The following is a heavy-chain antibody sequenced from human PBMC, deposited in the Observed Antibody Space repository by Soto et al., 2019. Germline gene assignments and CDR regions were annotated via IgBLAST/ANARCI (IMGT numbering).Heavy chain of an antibody. V-gene: IGHV4-34*01. CDR3: ARERITMVRGVIRRPNWFDH. Sequence: SGTLSLTCAVYGGSFSGYYWGWIRQPPGKGLGGGGEINHSGSTNYNPYLKSRVTISVDTSKNQFSLKLSAVTAADTDVYYCARERITMVRGVIRRPNWFDHWGQGTLVTVSS. CDR2: INHSGST. D-gene: IGHD3-10*01. CDR1: GGSFSGYY. J-gene: IGHJ5*02.